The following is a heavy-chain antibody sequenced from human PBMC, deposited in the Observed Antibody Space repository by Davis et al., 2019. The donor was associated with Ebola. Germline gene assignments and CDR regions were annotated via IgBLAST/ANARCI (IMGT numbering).Heavy chain of an antibody. J-gene: IGHJ5*02. Sequence: SETLSLTCAVYGGSFSGYYWSWIRQPPGKGLEWIGEINHSGSTNYNPSLKSRVTISVDTSKNQFSLKLSSVTAADTAVYYCARYRYTPNWFDPWGQGTLVTVSS. V-gene: IGHV4-34*01. CDR3: ARYRYTPNWFDP. CDR2: INHSGST. D-gene: IGHD5-18*01. CDR1: GGSFSGYY.